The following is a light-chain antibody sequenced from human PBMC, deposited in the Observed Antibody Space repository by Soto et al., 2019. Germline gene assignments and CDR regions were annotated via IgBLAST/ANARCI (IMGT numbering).Light chain of an antibody. CDR1: SSNIGINT. Sequence: QSVLTQPPSASGTPGQRVTIACSGSSSNIGINTVNWYQQLPGTAPKVLIYSNKQRPSGGPDRFSGSKSGTSASLTISGLQSEDEADYYCAAWDDSLNGVVFGGGTKLTVL. CDR2: SNK. CDR3: AAWDDSLNGVV. V-gene: IGLV1-44*01. J-gene: IGLJ2*01.